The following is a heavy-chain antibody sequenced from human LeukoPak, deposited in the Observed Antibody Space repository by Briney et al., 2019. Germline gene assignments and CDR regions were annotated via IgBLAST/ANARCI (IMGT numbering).Heavy chain of an antibody. CDR2: IYYSANT. D-gene: IGHD4-23*01. CDR1: GGSITSHY. Sequence: SETLSLTCTVSGGSITSHYWNWIRQSPEEGLEWIGYIYYSANTNYNPSLKSRVTILVDTPKNHFSLRLSSVTAADTAVYYCARGSLDDYGGNSARYNWFDAWGQGILVTVSS. CDR3: ARGSLDDYGGNSARYNWFDA. V-gene: IGHV4-59*11. J-gene: IGHJ5*02.